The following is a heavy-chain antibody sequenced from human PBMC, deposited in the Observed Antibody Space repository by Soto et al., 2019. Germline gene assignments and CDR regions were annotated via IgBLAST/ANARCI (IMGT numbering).Heavy chain of an antibody. CDR1: GFTFSTYS. D-gene: IGHD2-2*01. J-gene: IGHJ4*02. V-gene: IGHV3-21*06. CDR3: EGDLAPGATAELGY. CDR2: ISSSSSYI. Sequence: EVQLVESGGGLVKPGGSLRLSCAASGFTFSTYSMNWVRQAPGKGLEWVSSISSSSSYIYYADSVKGRFTISRDNAKNSLFLQMSSLRVDDTAVYYCEGDLAPGATAELGYWGQGTLVTVSS.